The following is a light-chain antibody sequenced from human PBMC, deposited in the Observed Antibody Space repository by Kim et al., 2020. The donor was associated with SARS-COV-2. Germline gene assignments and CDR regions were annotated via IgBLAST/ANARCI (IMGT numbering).Light chain of an antibody. CDR3: LLYYGTARV. CDR2: TTG. J-gene: IGLJ3*02. CDR1: TGAVTSGNF. V-gene: IGLV7-43*01. Sequence: QAVVTQEPSLTVSPGGTVTLTCASNTGAVTSGNFPSWIQQKPGQAPRALIYTTGDRHSWTPARFSGSLLGGKAVLTLTGVQPEDEAEYYCLLYYGTARVFGTGTQLTVL.